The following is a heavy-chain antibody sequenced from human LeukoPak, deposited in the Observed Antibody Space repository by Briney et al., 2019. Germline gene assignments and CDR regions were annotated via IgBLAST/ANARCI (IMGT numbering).Heavy chain of an antibody. CDR2: IKQDGSEE. CDR3: ARDLGGIAVAGPFDY. J-gene: IGHJ4*02. D-gene: IGHD6-19*01. V-gene: IGHV3-7*01. Sequence: SGGSLRLSCAASGFTVSSNYMSWVRQAPGKGLEWVANIKQDGSEEYYVDSVKGRFTISRDNAKNSLYLQMNSLRAEDTAVYYCARDLGGIAVAGPFDYWGQGTLVTVSS. CDR1: GFTVSSNY.